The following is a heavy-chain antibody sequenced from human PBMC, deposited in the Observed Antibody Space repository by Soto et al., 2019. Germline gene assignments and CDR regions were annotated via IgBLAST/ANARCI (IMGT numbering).Heavy chain of an antibody. D-gene: IGHD3-9*01. CDR1: GGDFNNYG. Sequence: QVQLVQSGAEVKKPGSSVKVSCKTSGGDFNNYGVSWVRQAPGQGLELMGGIVPVFGSAKYGQIFQGRVTITADDLTRTPYIELCTLNPEDTAFYFCASEMSATGFHFLGQGTLVSVSS. CDR3: ASEMSATGFHF. J-gene: IGHJ4*02. CDR2: IVPVFGSA. V-gene: IGHV1-69*12.